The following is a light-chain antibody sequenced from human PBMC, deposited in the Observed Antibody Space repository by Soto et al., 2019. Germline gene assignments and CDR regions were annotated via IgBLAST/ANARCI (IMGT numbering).Light chain of an antibody. CDR3: QVWDSSSDHVV. J-gene: IGLJ2*01. Sequence: SYELTQPPSVSVAPGKTARITCGGNNIGSKSVHWYQQKPGQAPVLVIYYDSDRPSGIPERFCGYNSGNTATLTISRVEAGDEADYYCQVWDSSSDHVVFGGGTKLTVL. CDR1: NIGSKS. V-gene: IGLV3-21*04. CDR2: YDS.